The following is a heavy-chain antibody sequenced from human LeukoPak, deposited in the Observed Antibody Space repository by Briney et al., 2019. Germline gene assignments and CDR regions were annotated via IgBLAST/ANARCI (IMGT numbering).Heavy chain of an antibody. Sequence: SETLSLTCTVSGGSISSSSYYWGWIRQPPGTGLEWLGSIYYSGSTYYNPSLKSRVTISVDTPKNQFSLKLSSVTAADTAVYYCARHPRNLIAAAAPSLDYYYYGMDVWGQGTTVTVSS. J-gene: IGHJ6*02. CDR2: IYYSGST. CDR3: ARHPRNLIAAAAPSLDYYYYGMDV. V-gene: IGHV4-39*01. CDR1: GGSISSSSYY. D-gene: IGHD6-13*01.